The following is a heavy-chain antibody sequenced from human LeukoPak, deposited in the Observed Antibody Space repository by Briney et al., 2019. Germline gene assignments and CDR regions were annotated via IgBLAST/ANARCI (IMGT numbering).Heavy chain of an antibody. D-gene: IGHD6-13*01. CDR3: ARLRGSSWYGGYFQH. V-gene: IGHV4-59*01. Sequence: PSETLSLTCTVSGGSISSYYWSWIRQPPGKGLEWIGYIYYSGSTNYNPSLKSRVTISVDTSKNQFSLKLSSVTAADTAVYYCARLRGSSWYGGYFQHWGQGTLVTVSS. CDR2: IYYSGST. J-gene: IGHJ1*01. CDR1: GGSISSYY.